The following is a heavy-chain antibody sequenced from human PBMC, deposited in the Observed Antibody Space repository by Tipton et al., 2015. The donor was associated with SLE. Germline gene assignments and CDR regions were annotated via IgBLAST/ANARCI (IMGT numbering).Heavy chain of an antibody. V-gene: IGHV1-3*01. CDR1: GYTFTSFA. CDR2: ITAGNGNT. Sequence: QVQLVQSGPEVKKPGASVKVSCKASGYTFTSFAIHWVRQDPGQRLEWMGWITAGNGNTKYSRKFQVRLTITRDTSASTAYMELISLRSEDTALYYCARDAGGQWLFSHYMDVWGNGTTVSFSS. CDR3: ARDAGGQWLFSHYMDV. J-gene: IGHJ6*03. D-gene: IGHD6-19*01.